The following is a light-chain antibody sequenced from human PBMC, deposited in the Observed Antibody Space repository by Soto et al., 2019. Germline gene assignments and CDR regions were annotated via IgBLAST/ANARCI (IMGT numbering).Light chain of an antibody. Sequence: DNQLTQSPSSISAPVGDRVTITCRASQAVNSWLAWFQQKPGMAPKLVIYDVSSLQSGVPSRFSGSGSGTEFTLTISSLQPEDFATYYCQQSNNHPISFGQGTRLEIK. CDR3: QQSNNHPIS. CDR2: DVS. CDR1: QAVNSW. J-gene: IGKJ5*01. V-gene: IGKV1-12*01.